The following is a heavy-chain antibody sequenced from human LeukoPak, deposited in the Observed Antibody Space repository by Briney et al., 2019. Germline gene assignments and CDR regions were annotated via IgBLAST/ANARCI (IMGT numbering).Heavy chain of an antibody. Sequence: GGSLKIPCKGSGYSFTSYWIGWVRQMPGKGLEWMGITYPGDSDTTYSPSFQGHAHHSADKSISTAYLQWSSLKASDTAMYYCARTLVGATPDYWGQGTLVTVS. V-gene: IGHV5-51*01. D-gene: IGHD1-26*01. J-gene: IGHJ4*02. CDR2: TYPGDSDT. CDR1: GYSFTSYW. CDR3: ARTLVGATPDY.